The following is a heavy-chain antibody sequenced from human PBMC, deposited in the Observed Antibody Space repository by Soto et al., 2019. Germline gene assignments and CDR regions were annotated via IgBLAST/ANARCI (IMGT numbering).Heavy chain of an antibody. CDR3: ALGGGYNVPEYFQH. D-gene: IGHD5-12*01. CDR1: GGSISSGGYY. J-gene: IGHJ1*01. V-gene: IGHV4-31*03. Sequence: QVQLQESGPGLVKPSQTLSLTCTVSGGSISSGGYYWSWIRQHPGKGLEWIVYIYYSGSTYYNPSLKSRVTISVDTSKHQFSLKLSSVTAAHTAVYYCALGGGYNVPEYFQHWGQGTLVTVSS. CDR2: IYYSGST.